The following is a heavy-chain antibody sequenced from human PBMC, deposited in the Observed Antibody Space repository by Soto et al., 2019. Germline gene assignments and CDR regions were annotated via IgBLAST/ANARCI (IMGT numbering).Heavy chain of an antibody. J-gene: IGHJ6*02. V-gene: IGHV1-18*01. CDR1: GYTFTSYG. CDR2: ISAYNGNT. D-gene: IGHD2-15*01. CDR3: ARQALPVVTPVVRYGMDV. Sequence: QVQLVQSGAEVKKPGASVKVSCKASGYTFTSYGISWVRQAPGQGLEWMGWISAYNGNTNYAQKRKGRVTMTTDTSTHTAYMELRSLRSDDAAVYYCARQALPVVTPVVRYGMDVWGQGTTVTVSS.